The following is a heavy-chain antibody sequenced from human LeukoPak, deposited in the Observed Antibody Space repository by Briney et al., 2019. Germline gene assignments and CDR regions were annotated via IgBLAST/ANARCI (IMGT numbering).Heavy chain of an antibody. Sequence: SETLSLTCTLSGVSLSSSSDDWGWIRQPPGKGLEWIGSIYYSGSTYYNPSLNIRVYISVDTSKLQFSLKLSSVTAADTAVYYCASTGRYCSSTSCYSLFDYWGQGTLVTVSS. D-gene: IGHD2-2*01. CDR3: ASTGRYCSSTSCYSLFDY. CDR1: GVSLSSSSDD. V-gene: IGHV4-39*01. CDR2: IYYSGST. J-gene: IGHJ4*02.